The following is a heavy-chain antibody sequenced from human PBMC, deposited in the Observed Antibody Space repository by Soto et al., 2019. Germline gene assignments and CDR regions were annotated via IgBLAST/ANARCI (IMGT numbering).Heavy chain of an antibody. J-gene: IGHJ6*04. D-gene: IGHD2-2*02. CDR1: GGTFSSYA. Sequence: SVKVSCKASGGTFSSYAISWVRQAPGQGLEWMGGIIPIFGTANYAQKFQGRVTITADESTSTAYMELSSLRSEDTAVYYCARLAIERVYFYYYGMDVWGKGTTVTVSS. CDR3: ARLAIERVYFYYYGMDV. CDR2: IIPIFGTA. V-gene: IGHV1-69*13.